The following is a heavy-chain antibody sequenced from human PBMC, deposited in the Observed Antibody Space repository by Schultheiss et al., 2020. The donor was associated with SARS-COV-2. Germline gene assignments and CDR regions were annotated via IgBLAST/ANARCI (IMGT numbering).Heavy chain of an antibody. CDR2: IFHSGST. CDR3: VRIPGYYAMDV. V-gene: IGHV4-31*03. Sequence: SETLSLTCTVSGGSISSSSYYWSWIRQPPGKGLEWIGHIFHSGSTFYNPSLKSRVAISVDTSENQFSLKLSSVTAADTAVYYCVRIPGYYAMDVWGQGTTVTVSS. CDR1: GGSISSSSYY. J-gene: IGHJ6*02.